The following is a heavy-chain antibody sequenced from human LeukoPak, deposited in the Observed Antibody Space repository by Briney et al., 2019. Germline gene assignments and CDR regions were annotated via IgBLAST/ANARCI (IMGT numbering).Heavy chain of an antibody. J-gene: IGHJ6*04. V-gene: IGHV1-18*04. Sequence: ASVKVSCKASGYTFTSSDISWVRQAPGQGVEWMGSISSYNGNTNYAQNLQGRVTMTADTSTSTAYMELRSLRSDDTAVYYCARAPVNMVRGVSYYYYAMDVWGKGTTVTVSS. CDR2: ISSYNGNT. CDR1: GYTFTSSD. D-gene: IGHD3-10*01. CDR3: ARAPVNMVRGVSYYYYAMDV.